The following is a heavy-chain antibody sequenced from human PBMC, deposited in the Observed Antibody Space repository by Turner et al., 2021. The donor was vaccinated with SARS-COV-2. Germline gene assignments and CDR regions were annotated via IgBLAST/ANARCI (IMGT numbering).Heavy chain of an antibody. CDR1: GFTFSSYS. CDR2: ISSSSSYI. Sequence: EVLLVESGGGLVKPGGSLRLSCAASGFTFSSYSMNWVRQAPGKGLEWVSSISSSSSYIYYADSMKGRFTISRDNDKNSLYLQMNSLRAEDTAVYYCARGTYYYDSSTYSGTNWFDPWGQGTLVTVSS. V-gene: IGHV3-21*01. J-gene: IGHJ5*02. CDR3: ARGTYYYDSSTYSGTNWFDP. D-gene: IGHD3-22*01.